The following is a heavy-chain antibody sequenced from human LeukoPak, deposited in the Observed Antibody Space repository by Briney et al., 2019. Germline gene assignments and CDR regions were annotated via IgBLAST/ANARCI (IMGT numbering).Heavy chain of an antibody. Sequence: GGSLRLSCAASGFTFSSYWMGWVRQAPGRGLEWVANIKQDGSEKNYVDSVKGRFTISRDNAKNSLYLQMNNLRAEDTAVYYCARDGYNPYYYDYYMDVWGKGTTVTVSS. D-gene: IGHD5-24*01. CDR3: ARDGYNPYYYDYYMDV. V-gene: IGHV3-7*01. J-gene: IGHJ6*03. CDR2: IKQDGSEK. CDR1: GFTFSSYW.